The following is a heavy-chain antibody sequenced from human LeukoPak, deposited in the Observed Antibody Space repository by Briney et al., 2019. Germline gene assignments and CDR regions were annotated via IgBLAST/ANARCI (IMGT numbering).Heavy chain of an antibody. V-gene: IGHV1-2*02. J-gene: IGHJ5*02. D-gene: IGHD3-10*01. Sequence: ASVKVSCKASGYTFTGYYMHWVRQAPGQGLEWMGWINPNSGGTNYAQKFQGRVTMTRDTSISTAYMELSRLRSDDTAVYYCARDSGSYYGSGIRVWSDPWGQGTLVTVSS. CDR2: INPNSGGT. CDR1: GYTFTGYY. CDR3: ARDSGSYYGSGIRVWSDP.